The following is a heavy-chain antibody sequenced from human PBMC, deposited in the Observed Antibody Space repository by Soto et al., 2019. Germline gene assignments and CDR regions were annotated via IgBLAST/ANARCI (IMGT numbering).Heavy chain of an antibody. V-gene: IGHV3-9*01. CDR3: ARGDVRVAAVYFGY. CDR2: ISWHSGSI. CDR1: GFTFDDYS. J-gene: IGHJ4*02. D-gene: IGHD6-25*01. Sequence: EVQLVESGGGLVQPGGSLRLSCAASGFTFDDYSMHWVRQAPGRGLEWVSGISWHSGSIDYADSVKGRFTISRDNAKNSLYPEMNSLRPEGTALYYCARGDVRVAAVYFGYWGQGTMVTVSP.